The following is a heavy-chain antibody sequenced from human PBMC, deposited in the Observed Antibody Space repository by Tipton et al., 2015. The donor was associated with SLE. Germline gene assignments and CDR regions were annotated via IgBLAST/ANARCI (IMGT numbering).Heavy chain of an antibody. D-gene: IGHD6-6*01. J-gene: IGHJ4*02. CDR1: GFTFSSYA. CDR3: ATVSSSSVIFDY. V-gene: IGHV3-30*04. CDR2: ISYDGSNK. Sequence: LSLTCAASGFTFSSYAMHWVRQAPGKGLEWVAVISYDGSNKYYADSVKGRFTISRDNSKNTLYLQMNSLRAEDTAVYYCATVSSSSVIFDYWGQGTLVTVSS.